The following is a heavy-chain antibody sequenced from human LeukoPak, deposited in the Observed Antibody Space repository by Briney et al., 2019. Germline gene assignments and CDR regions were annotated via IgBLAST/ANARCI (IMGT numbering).Heavy chain of an antibody. V-gene: IGHV4-38-2*01. Sequence: PSQSLSPTCAVSAHSISSGHYGCWIRQPPGKGLEWIGTIYHSGSTYYTPSLRSRVTLSVDTSKNQFSLRLSSVTAADTAVYYCGRHPDIYPIPPVEYWGQGTLVTVSS. D-gene: IGHD2-15*01. CDR2: IYHSGST. J-gene: IGHJ4*02. CDR3: GRHPDIYPIPPVEY. CDR1: AHSISSGHY.